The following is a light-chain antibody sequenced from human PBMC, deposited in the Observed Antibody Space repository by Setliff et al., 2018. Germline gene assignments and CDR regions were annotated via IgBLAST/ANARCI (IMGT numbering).Light chain of an antibody. Sequence: SVLTQPASVSGSPGQSITISCTGTTSDVGGYNYVSWYQQHPGKAPKLMIYDVANRPSGVSNRFSGSKSGNTASLTISGLQAEDEADYYCTSYTSTFNDVFGTGTKVTVL. CDR2: DVA. CDR3: TSYTSTFNDV. V-gene: IGLV2-14*01. CDR1: TSDVGGYNY. J-gene: IGLJ1*01.